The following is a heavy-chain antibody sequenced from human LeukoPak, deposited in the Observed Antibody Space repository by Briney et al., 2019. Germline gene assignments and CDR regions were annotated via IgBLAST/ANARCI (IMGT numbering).Heavy chain of an antibody. CDR3: ARVPGTTDILPGYYG. J-gene: IGHJ4*02. CDR1: GYSFSTFD. Sequence: GASVKVSFKGSGYSFSTFDVNWVRQATGQGLEWVGWMDPKNGNTGYSQKVQGRVTMTSDTSISTAYMELSRLTSEDTAVYYCARVPGTTDILPGYYGWGQGTLVTVSS. D-gene: IGHD3-9*01. V-gene: IGHV1-8*01. CDR2: MDPKNGNT.